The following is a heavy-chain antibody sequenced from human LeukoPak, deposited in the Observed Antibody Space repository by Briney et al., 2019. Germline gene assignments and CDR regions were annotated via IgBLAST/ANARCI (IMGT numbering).Heavy chain of an antibody. D-gene: IGHD1-14*01. CDR1: GFTVSSNY. CDR2: IKQDGSEI. J-gene: IGHJ4*01. Sequence: GGSLRLSCAASGFTVSSNYMSWVRQAPGKGPEWVANIKQDGSEINYVDSVKGRLIISRDNAKNSLYLQMNSLRVDDTAVYYCAGGSGWITGDWGHGTLVTVSS. V-gene: IGHV3-7*03. CDR3: AGGSGWITGD.